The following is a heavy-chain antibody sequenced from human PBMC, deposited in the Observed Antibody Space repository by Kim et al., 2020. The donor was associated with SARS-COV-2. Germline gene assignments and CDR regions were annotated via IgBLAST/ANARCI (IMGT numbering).Heavy chain of an antibody. CDR1: GGSISSSSYY. D-gene: IGHD4-4*01. J-gene: IGHJ6*02. Sequence: SETLSLTCTVSGGSISSSSYYWGWIRQPPGKGLEWIGSIYYSGSTYYNPSLKSRVTISVDTSKNQFSLKLSSVTAADTAVYYCARHVGPRLRTTVTAYYYYGMDVCGQGTTVTVSS. V-gene: IGHV4-39*01. CDR2: IYYSGST. CDR3: ARHVGPRLRTTVTAYYYYGMDV.